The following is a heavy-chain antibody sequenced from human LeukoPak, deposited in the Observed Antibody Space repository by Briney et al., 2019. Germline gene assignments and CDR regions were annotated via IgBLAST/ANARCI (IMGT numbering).Heavy chain of an antibody. V-gene: IGHV3-21*01. J-gene: IGHJ4*02. CDR2: ISSSSSYI. D-gene: IGHD6-19*01. CDR3: ARVGSGWSYFDY. Sequence: GGSLRLSCAASGFTFSSYSMNWVRQAPGKGLEWISSISSSSSYIYYADSVKGRFTISRDNAKNSLYLQMNSLRAEDTAVYYCARVGSGWSYFDYWGQGTLVTVSS. CDR1: GFTFSSYS.